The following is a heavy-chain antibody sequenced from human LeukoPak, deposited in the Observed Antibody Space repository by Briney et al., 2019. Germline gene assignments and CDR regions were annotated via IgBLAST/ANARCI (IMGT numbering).Heavy chain of an antibody. CDR2: ISGSGGST. V-gene: IGHV3-23*01. Sequence: GGSLRLSCAASGFTFSSYAMSWVRQAPGKGLEWVSAISGSGGSTYYADSVKGRLTISRDNSKNTLYLQMISLRAEDTAVYYCAKDLNYYGSGSVVDAFDIWGQGTMVTVSS. J-gene: IGHJ3*02. CDR1: GFTFSSYA. D-gene: IGHD3-10*01. CDR3: AKDLNYYGSGSVVDAFDI.